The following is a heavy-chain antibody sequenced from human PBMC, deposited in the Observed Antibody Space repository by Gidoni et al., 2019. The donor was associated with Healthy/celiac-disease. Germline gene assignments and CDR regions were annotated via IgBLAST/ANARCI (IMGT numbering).Heavy chain of an antibody. Sequence: QVQLVESGGGVVQPGRSLRLSCAASGFTFSSYGMHWVRQAPGKGLEWVAVIWYDGSNKYNADSVKGRFTISRDNSKNTLYLQMNSLRAEDTAVYYCARDRVVGATWNAFDIWGQGTMVTVSS. D-gene: IGHD1-26*01. CDR3: ARDRVVGATWNAFDI. V-gene: IGHV3-33*01. CDR1: GFTFSSYG. CDR2: IWYDGSNK. J-gene: IGHJ3*02.